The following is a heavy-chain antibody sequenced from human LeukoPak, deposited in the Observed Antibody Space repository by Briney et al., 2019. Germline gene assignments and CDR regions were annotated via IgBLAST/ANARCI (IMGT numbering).Heavy chain of an antibody. CDR3: AKDRTAGYDGLVDY. CDR2: ISYDGSNK. V-gene: IGHV3-30*18. Sequence: GRSLRLSCAASGFTFSNYGMHWVRQAPGKGLEWVAVISYDGSNKYYTDSVKGRFTISRDNSKNTLYLQMNSLRAEDSAVYYCAKDRTAGYDGLVDYWGQGTLVTVSS. J-gene: IGHJ4*02. D-gene: IGHD5-12*01. CDR1: GFTFSNYG.